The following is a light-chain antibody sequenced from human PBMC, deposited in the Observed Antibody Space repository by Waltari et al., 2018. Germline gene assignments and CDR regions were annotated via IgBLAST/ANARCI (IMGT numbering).Light chain of an antibody. V-gene: IGKV1-33*01. Sequence: DIQMTQSPSSLSASAGDRVTITCQASQDIGNFLNWYQQKPGRAPNLLIYDASNLETGVPSRFSGSGYGTHFTFTITSLQSEDIATYYCQQYDNFPFTFGQGTKVEIK. J-gene: IGKJ2*01. CDR2: DAS. CDR3: QQYDNFPFT. CDR1: QDIGNF.